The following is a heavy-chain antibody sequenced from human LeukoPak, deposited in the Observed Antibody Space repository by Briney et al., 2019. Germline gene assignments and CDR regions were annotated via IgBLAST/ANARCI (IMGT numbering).Heavy chain of an antibody. CDR3: ASSRGLRYFDWLLYGGSHYGMDV. CDR2: ISAYNGNT. CDR1: GYTFTSYG. D-gene: IGHD3-9*01. Sequence: ASVKVSCKASGYTFTSYGISWVRQAPGQGLEWMGWISAYNGNTNYAQKLQGRVTMTTDTSTSTAYMELRSLRSEDTAVYYCASSRGLRYFDWLLYGGSHYGMDVWGKGTTVTVSS. V-gene: IGHV1-18*01. J-gene: IGHJ6*04.